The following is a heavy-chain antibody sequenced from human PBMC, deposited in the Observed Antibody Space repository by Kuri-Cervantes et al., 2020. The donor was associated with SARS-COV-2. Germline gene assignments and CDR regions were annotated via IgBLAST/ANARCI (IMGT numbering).Heavy chain of an antibody. D-gene: IGHD2-2*01. Sequence: GSLRLSCTVSGGSISSSSYYWGWIRQPPGKGLEWIGSIYYSGSTYYNPSLESRVTISVDTSKNQFSLELSSVTAADTAVYYCARRGCSSTSCRAFDPWGQGTLVTVSS. CDR3: ARRGCSSTSCRAFDP. V-gene: IGHV4-39*01. CDR2: IYYSGST. CDR1: GGSISSSSYY. J-gene: IGHJ5*02.